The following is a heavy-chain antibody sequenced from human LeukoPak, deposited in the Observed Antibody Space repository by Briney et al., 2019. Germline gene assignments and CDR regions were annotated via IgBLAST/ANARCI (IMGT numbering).Heavy chain of an antibody. D-gene: IGHD4-17*01. Sequence: SVKVSCKASGGTFSSYAISWVRQAPGQGLEWMGRIIPILGIANYAQKFQGRVTITADKSTSTAYMELSSLRSEDTAVYYCAREGPYGDLYFQHWGQGTLVTVSS. V-gene: IGHV1-69*04. CDR3: AREGPYGDLYFQH. CDR2: IIPILGIA. J-gene: IGHJ1*01. CDR1: GGTFSSYA.